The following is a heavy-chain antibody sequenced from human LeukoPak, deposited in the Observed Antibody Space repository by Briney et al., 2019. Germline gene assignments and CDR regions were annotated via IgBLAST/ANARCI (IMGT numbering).Heavy chain of an antibody. V-gene: IGHV3-23*01. J-gene: IGHJ4*02. D-gene: IGHD3-22*01. Sequence: GGSLRLSCAASGFTFSSYSMSWVRQAPGKGLEWVSAISGSGGSTYYADSVKGRFTISRDNSKNTLYLQMNSLRAEDTAVYYCAKDGVLDSSGYYDYWGQGTLVTVSS. CDR2: ISGSGGST. CDR1: GFTFSSYS. CDR3: AKDGVLDSSGYYDY.